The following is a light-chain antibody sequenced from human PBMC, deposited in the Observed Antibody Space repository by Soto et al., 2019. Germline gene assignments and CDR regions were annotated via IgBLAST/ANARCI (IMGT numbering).Light chain of an antibody. CDR3: QQYDNWPPMYS. CDR1: QSVSSN. Sequence: EIVMTQSPATLSVSPGERATLSCRASQSVSSNLAWYQQKPGQAPRLLIYGASTRASGIPGRFSGSGSGTEFDLTISSLQSEDLAVYYCQQYDNWPPMYSFGQGTRLEIK. J-gene: IGKJ2*03. CDR2: GAS. V-gene: IGKV3-15*01.